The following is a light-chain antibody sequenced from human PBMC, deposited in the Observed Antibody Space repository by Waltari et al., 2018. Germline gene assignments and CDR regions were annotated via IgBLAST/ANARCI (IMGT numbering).Light chain of an antibody. CDR1: NIGSKS. CDR2: YDS. J-gene: IGLJ2*01. V-gene: IGLV3-21*04. CDR3: LVWHSTTDHHGV. Sequence: SYVVTQSPSVSVAPGETARITCGGDNIGSKSVHWYQQRPGQAPVLVISYDSDRPSGCPERFSGANSGNTATLTISWVEADDEADYYCLVWHSTTDHHGVFGGGTKLTVL.